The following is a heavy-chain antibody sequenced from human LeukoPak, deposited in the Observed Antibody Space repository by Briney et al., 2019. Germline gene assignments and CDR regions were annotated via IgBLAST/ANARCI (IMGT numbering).Heavy chain of an antibody. CDR2: ISAYNGNT. CDR1: GYTFTSYG. D-gene: IGHD2-2*01. Sequence: GASVKVSCKASGYTFTSYGISWVRQAPGQGLEWMGWISAYNGNTNYAQKLQGRVTMTTDTSTSTAYMELRSLRSDDTAVYYCARATGAIVVVPAAIDYFDYWGQGTLVTVSS. J-gene: IGHJ4*02. CDR3: ARATGAIVVVPAAIDYFDY. V-gene: IGHV1-18*01.